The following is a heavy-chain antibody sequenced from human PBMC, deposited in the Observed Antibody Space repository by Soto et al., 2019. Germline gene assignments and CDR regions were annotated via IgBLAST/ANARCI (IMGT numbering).Heavy chain of an antibody. CDR2: IHYSGTT. CDR3: AAGEASSRNLAPYYLDF. V-gene: IGHV4-59*01. CDR1: GGSMRNYF. D-gene: IGHD6-13*01. J-gene: IGHJ4*02. Sequence: SETLSLTCTVSGGSMRNYFWTWIRQPPGKGLEWIGYIHYSGTTSFFPSYNPSLRSRVTISEDTSKNQFSLKLLSVTTADTAVYFCAAGEASSRNLAPYYLDFWGQGALVTVSS.